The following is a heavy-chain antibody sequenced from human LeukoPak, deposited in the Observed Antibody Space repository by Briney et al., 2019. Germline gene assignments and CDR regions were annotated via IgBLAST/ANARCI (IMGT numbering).Heavy chain of an antibody. CDR2: INGSGGST. Sequence: GGSLRLSCAASGFSFSSYAMNWARQAPGKGLEWVSAINGSGGSTYYADSVKRRLTTSTDTTKKTLYLQMTSLRAEDTAVYYCARESSITIFGVVISRGAAFDIWGQGTMVTVSS. CDR3: ARESSITIFGVVISRGAAFDI. CDR1: GFSFSSYA. J-gene: IGHJ3*02. V-gene: IGHV3-23*01. D-gene: IGHD3-3*01.